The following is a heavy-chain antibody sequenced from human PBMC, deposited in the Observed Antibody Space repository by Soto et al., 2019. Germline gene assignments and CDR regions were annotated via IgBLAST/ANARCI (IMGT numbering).Heavy chain of an antibody. J-gene: IGHJ4*02. V-gene: IGHV1-8*01. Sequence: GDSVKVSCKASGYTFTNYYINWVLQATGQGLEWMGWMNPNSGNTGYAQKFQGRVTMTRDTSITTAYMELSSLTSEDTAVYYCARGQSWYFYGSESYSYWGQGTRVTVSS. CDR3: ARGQSWYFYGSESYSY. D-gene: IGHD3-10*01. CDR2: MNPNSGNT. CDR1: GYTFTNYY.